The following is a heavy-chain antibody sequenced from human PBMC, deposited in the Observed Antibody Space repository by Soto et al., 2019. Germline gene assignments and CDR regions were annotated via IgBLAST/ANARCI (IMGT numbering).Heavy chain of an antibody. D-gene: IGHD3-22*01. J-gene: IGHJ3*02. CDR2: IYHSGST. CDR3: ARGGGTYYYDSSGYSGGAFDT. Sequence: SETLSLTFAVSGYSISSGYYWGWIRQPPGKGLEWIGSIYHSGSTYYNPSLKSRVTISVDTSKNQFSLKLSSVTAADTAVYYCARGGGTYYYDSSGYSGGAFDTWGQGTMVT. CDR1: GYSISSGYY. V-gene: IGHV4-38-2*01.